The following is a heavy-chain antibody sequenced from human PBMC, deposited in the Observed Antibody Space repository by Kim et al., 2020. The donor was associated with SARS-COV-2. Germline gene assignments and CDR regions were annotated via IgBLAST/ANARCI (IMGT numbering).Heavy chain of an antibody. CDR2: IIPILGIA. CDR3: ARDLFGGEENKQPNGDY. V-gene: IGHV1-69*04. J-gene: IGHJ4*02. CDR1: GGTFSSYA. D-gene: IGHD1-1*01. Sequence: SVKVSCKASGGTFSSYAISWVRQAPGQGLEWMGRIIPILGIANYAQKFQGRVTITADKSTSTAYMELSSLRSEDTAVYYCARDLFGGEENKQPNGDYWGQGTLVTVSS.